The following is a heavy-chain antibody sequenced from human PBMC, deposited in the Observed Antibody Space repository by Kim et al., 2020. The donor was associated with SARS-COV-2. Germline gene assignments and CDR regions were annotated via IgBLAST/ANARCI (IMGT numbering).Heavy chain of an antibody. CDR2: IYYSGST. CDR1: GGSISSSSYY. Sequence: SETLSLTCTVSGGSISSSSYYWGWIRQPPGKGLEWIGSIYYSGSTYYNPSLKSRVTISVDTSKNQFSLKLSSVTAADTAVYYCAAHVIPRPVEWLLSVYYYYGMDVWGQGTTVTVSS. J-gene: IGHJ6*02. CDR3: AAHVIPRPVEWLLSVYYYYGMDV. D-gene: IGHD3-3*01. V-gene: IGHV4-39*01.